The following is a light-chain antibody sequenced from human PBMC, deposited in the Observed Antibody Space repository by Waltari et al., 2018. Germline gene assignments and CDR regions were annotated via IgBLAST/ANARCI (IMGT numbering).Light chain of an antibody. J-gene: IGKJ2*01. CDR2: GAS. CDR3: QQCNDWPYT. Sequence: EIVMTQSPATLSLSPGERATLSCRASQSVGTELAWDQQKPGQPPRLLIYGASTRATEVPARFSGSGSATEFALTISSLQSEDFAVYYCQQCNDWPYTFGQGTNLEIK. V-gene: IGKV3-15*01. CDR1: QSVGTE.